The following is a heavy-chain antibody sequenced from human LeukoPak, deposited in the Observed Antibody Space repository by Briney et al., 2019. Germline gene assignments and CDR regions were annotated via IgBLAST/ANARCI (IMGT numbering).Heavy chain of an antibody. CDR3: ARELRRDDI. D-gene: IGHD6-25*01. CDR1: GYTFTGYY. J-gene: IGHJ3*02. CDR2: MNPNSGNG. V-gene: IGHV1-8*03. Sequence: ASVKVSCKASGYTFTGYYMHWVRQATGQGLEWMGYMNPNSGNGGYAQKFQGRVTITTDTSISTAYMELSGLTSEDTAVYYCARELRRDDIWGQGTLVTVSS.